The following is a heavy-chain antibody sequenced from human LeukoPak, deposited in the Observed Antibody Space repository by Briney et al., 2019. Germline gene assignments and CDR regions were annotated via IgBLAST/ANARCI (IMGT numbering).Heavy chain of an antibody. Sequence: ASVKVSCKASGYTFTSSYIHWVRQAPGQGLEWMGMIYPRDGSTSYAQKFQGRVTATRDTSTSTVHMELSGLRSEDTAVYYCARDQEGFDYWGQGTLVTVSS. CDR1: GYTFTSSY. J-gene: IGHJ4*02. CDR3: ARDQEGFDY. CDR2: IYPRDGST. V-gene: IGHV1-46*01.